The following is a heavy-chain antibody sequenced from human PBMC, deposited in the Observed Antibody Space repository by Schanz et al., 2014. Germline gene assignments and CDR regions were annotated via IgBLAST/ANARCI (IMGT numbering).Heavy chain of an antibody. CDR1: GFIFSSYG. J-gene: IGHJ4*02. V-gene: IGHV3-23*01. D-gene: IGHD2-2*01. CDR2: ISGSGGST. Sequence: EVQLLESGGGLVQPGGSLRLSCAASGFIFSSYGLHWVRQAPGKGLEWVSGISGSGGSTYYADSVKGRFTISRDNSKNTLYLQMNSLRAEDTAVYYCAKDLLYGAPMPLNHLDYWGQGTLVTVSS. CDR3: AKDLLYGAPMPLNHLDY.